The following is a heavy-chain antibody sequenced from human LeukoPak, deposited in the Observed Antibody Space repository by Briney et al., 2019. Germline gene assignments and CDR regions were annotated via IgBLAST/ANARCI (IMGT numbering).Heavy chain of an antibody. CDR2: MNPNSGNT. Sequence: VASVKVSCKASGYTFSTYDINWVRQATGQGLEWMGWMNPNSGNTGYAQKFQGRVTMTRNTSISTAYMELSSLRSEDTAVYYCARKAIVAAGINWFDPWGQGTLVTVPS. V-gene: IGHV1-8*01. J-gene: IGHJ5*02. CDR1: GYTFSTYD. D-gene: IGHD6-13*01. CDR3: ARKAIVAAGINWFDP.